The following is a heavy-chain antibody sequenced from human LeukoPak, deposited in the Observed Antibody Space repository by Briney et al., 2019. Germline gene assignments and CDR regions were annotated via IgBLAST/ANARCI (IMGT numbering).Heavy chain of an antibody. D-gene: IGHD3-16*01. CDR2: INHSGST. J-gene: IGHJ3*02. V-gene: IGHV4-34*01. CDR1: GGSFSGYY. Sequence: SETLSLTYAVYGGSFSGYYWSWIRQPPGKGLEWIGEINHSGSTNYNPSLKSRVTISVDTSKNQFSLRLSSVTAADTAVYYCARRGRYSVNAFDIWGQGTMVTVSS. CDR3: ARRGRYSVNAFDI.